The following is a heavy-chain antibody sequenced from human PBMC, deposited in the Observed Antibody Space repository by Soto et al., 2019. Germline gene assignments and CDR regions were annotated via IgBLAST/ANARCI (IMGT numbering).Heavy chain of an antibody. V-gene: IGHV5-51*01. Sequence: GESLKISCKGSGYSFTSYWIGWVCQMPGKGLEWMGIIYPGDSDTRYSPSFQGQVTISADKSISTAYLQWSSLKASDTAMYYCAREVRASSSWYNWFDPWGQGTLVTVSS. D-gene: IGHD6-13*01. CDR2: IYPGDSDT. CDR3: AREVRASSSWYNWFDP. J-gene: IGHJ5*02. CDR1: GYSFTSYW.